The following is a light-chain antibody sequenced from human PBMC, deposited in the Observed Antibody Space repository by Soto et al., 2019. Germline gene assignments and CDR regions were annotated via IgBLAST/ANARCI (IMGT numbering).Light chain of an antibody. CDR1: QSVSSN. CDR2: GAS. Sequence: ILMTQSPATLSVSPGERATLSCRASQSVSSNLAWYQQKPGQAPRLLIYGASTRATGIPARFSGSGSGTEFTLTISSLQSEDFAVYYCQQYNNWPPTFGQGTKV. J-gene: IGKJ1*01. CDR3: QQYNNWPPT. V-gene: IGKV3-15*01.